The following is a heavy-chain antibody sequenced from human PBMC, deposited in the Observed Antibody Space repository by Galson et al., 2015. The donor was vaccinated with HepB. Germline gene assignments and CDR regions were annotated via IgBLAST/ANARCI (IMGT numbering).Heavy chain of an antibody. CDR2: INPNRGGT. CDR1: GYTFTGYY. J-gene: IGHJ4*02. CDR3: ARGLCTITNCYESFDY. D-gene: IGHD2-2*01. Sequence: SVKLSCKASGYTFTGYYMHWVRQAPGQGLEWMGWINPNRGGTTYAQKFQGRITISRDKSITTAYMELSSLRSDDTAVYYCARGLCTITNCYESFDYWGQGTLVTVSS. V-gene: IGHV1-2*02.